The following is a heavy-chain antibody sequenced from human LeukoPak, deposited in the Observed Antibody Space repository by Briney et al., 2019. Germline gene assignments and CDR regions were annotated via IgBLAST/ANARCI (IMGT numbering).Heavy chain of an antibody. V-gene: IGHV3-21*04. D-gene: IGHD3-10*01. CDR2: ISSSGSYI. CDR3: AKEIRNFGSYYYYMDV. CDR1: GFTFSTYS. J-gene: IGHJ6*03. Sequence: GGSLRLSCAASGFTFSTYSMNWVRQAPGKGLEWVSSISSSGSYIYYANSVKGRFTISRDNARKSLFLQMNSLRAEDTAVYYCAKEIRNFGSYYYYMDVWGKGTTVTISS.